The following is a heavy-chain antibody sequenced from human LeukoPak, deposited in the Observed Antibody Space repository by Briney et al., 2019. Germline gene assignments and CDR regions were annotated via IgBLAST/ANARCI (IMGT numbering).Heavy chain of an antibody. CDR2: INPSSGGA. CDR3: ARDGNYYGLGAGPDSWFDP. D-gene: IGHD3-10*01. V-gene: IGHV1-46*01. CDR1: GYTFTNYY. Sequence: ASVKVSCKASGYTFTNYYMHWARQAPGQGLEWMGIINPSSGGATYAQKFQGRVTMTRDTFTSTVYMELSSLRSEDTAVYYCARDGNYYGLGAGPDSWFDPWGQGTLVTVSS. J-gene: IGHJ5*02.